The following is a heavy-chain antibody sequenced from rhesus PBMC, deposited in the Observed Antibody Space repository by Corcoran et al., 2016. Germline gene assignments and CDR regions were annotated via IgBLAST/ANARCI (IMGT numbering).Heavy chain of an antibody. J-gene: IGHJ4*01. Sequence: QVHLQESGPGLVKPSETLSLTCAVSGGSISSDNWWSWIRQPPGKGMEWIGGVYINTTKTDPNPSLKNLVTITKDTSKNQFCLKSTSVTAADAAVYYCARARTAAAGFDYWGQGVLVTVSS. CDR3: ARARTAAAGFDY. CDR1: GGSISSDNW. D-gene: IGHD6-31*01. V-gene: IGHV4S18*01. CDR2: VYINTTKT.